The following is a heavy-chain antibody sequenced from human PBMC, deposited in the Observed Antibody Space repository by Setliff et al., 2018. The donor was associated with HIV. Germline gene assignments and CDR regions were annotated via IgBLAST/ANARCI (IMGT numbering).Heavy chain of an antibody. J-gene: IGHJ4*01. V-gene: IGHV3-48*02. CDR1: GFNFKTYG. D-gene: IGHD3-10*01. CDR2: IGSSNHGI. Sequence: GESLKISCAASGFNFKTYGMTWVRQAPGKGLDWVAHIGSSNHGIHYTASVQGRFTVSRDNANNLSFLQMNNLRDEDTAVYYCASFYGDYGYWGHGTQVTVSS. CDR3: ASFYGDYGY.